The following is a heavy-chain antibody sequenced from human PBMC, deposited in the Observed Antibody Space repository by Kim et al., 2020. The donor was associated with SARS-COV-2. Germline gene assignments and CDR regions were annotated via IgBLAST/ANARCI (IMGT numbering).Heavy chain of an antibody. D-gene: IGHD1-1*01. CDR1: GFTFSSYG. J-gene: IGHJ6*02. Sequence: GGSLRLSCAASGFTFSSYGMHLVRQAPGKGLEWVAVISYDGSNKYYADSVKGRFTISRDNSKNTLYLQMNSLRAEDTAVYYCAKEKFRTTLYYNGMDVWGQGTTVTVSS. CDR2: ISYDGSNK. V-gene: IGHV3-30*18. CDR3: AKEKFRTTLYYNGMDV.